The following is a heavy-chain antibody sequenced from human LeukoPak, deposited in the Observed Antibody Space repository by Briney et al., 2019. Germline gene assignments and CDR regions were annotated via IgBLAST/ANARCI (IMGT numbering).Heavy chain of an antibody. CDR3: ANPRFAVRGGLDY. CDR1: GFTFSSYA. D-gene: IGHD3-10*01. CDR2: ISGSGGST. Sequence: GGSLRLSCAASGFTFSSYAMSWVRQAPGKGLEWVSAISGSGGSTYYADSVKCRFTISRDNSKTTLYLQMNSLRAEDTAVYYCANPRFAVRGGLDYWGQGPLVTVSS. J-gene: IGHJ4*02. V-gene: IGHV3-23*01.